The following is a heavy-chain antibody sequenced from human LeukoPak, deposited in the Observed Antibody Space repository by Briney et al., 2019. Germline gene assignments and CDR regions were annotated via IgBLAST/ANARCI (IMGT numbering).Heavy chain of an antibody. CDR2: FYSGGKT. J-gene: IGHJ4*02. D-gene: IGHD4-23*01. CDR1: GFTVSSSY. Sequence: PGGSLRLSCAASGFTVSSSYMSWVRQAPGKGLEWVSVFYSGGKTYYTDSVKGRFTISRDNSKNTLYLQMNSLRAEDTAVYYCASGRIYGGSSIGDYWGQGALVTVSS. CDR3: ASGRIYGGSSIGDY. V-gene: IGHV3-53*01.